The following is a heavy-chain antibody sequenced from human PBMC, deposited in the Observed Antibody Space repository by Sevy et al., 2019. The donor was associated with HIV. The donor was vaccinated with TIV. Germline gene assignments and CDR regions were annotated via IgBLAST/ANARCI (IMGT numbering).Heavy chain of an antibody. J-gene: IGHJ6*02. CDR2: IKSNADGGTI. D-gene: IGHD2-8*02. V-gene: IGHV3-15*05. CDR1: GFTFTYAW. Sequence: GGSLRLSCAASGFTFTYAWMTWVRQAPGKGLEWVGRIKSNADGGTIDYAAPVKGRFIISRDDSKNTLYLQMNSLKTEDTGVYYCSTDPIILLLVTDGMDVWGQGTTVTVSS. CDR3: STDPIILLLVTDGMDV.